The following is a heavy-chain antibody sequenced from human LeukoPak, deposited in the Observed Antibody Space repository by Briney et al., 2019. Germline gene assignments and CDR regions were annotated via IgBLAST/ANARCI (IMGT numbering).Heavy chain of an antibody. CDR3: ARPLGGFDY. Sequence: PGRSLRLSCAASGFTFSSYGMHWVRQAPGKGLEWVAVISYDGCNKYYADSVKGRFTISRDNSKNTLYLQMNSLRAEDTAVYYCARPLGGFDYWGQGTLVTVSS. CDR1: GFTFSSYG. CDR2: ISYDGCNK. V-gene: IGHV3-30*03. D-gene: IGHD3-16*01. J-gene: IGHJ4*02.